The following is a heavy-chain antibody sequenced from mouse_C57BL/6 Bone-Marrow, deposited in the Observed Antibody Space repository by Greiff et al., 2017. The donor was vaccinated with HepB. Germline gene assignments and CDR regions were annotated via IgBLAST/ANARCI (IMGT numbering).Heavy chain of an antibody. J-gene: IGHJ3*01. D-gene: IGHD2-5*01. CDR3: TRDRYSNYPFAY. V-gene: IGHV5-9-1*02. CDR2: ISSGGDYI. Sequence: EVKVVESGEGLVKPGGSLKLSCAASGFTFSSYAMSWVRQTPEKRLEWVAYISSGGDYIYYADTVKGRFTISRDNARNTLYLQMSSLKSEDTAMYYCTRDRYSNYPFAYWGQGTLVTVSA. CDR1: GFTFSSYA.